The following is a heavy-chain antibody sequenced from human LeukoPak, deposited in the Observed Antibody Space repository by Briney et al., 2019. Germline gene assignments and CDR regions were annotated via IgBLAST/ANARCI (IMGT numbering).Heavy chain of an antibody. J-gene: IGHJ5*02. V-gene: IGHV4-34*01. CDR1: GGSFSGYY. CDR3: ARVRYCSSTSCP. CDR2: INHSGST. D-gene: IGHD2-2*01. Sequence: PSETLSLTCAVYGGSFSGYYWSWIRQRPGKGLEWIGEINHSGSTNYNPSLKSRVTISVDTSKNQFSLKLSSVTAADTAVYYCARVRYCSSTSCPWGQGTLVTVSS.